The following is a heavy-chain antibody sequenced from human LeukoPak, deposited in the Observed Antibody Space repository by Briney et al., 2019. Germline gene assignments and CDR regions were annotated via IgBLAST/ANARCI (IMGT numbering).Heavy chain of an antibody. CDR2: VSYTGDT. Sequence: SGTLSLTCTVSGDSIISNTFSWVWIRQPTGKGLEWSVNVSYTGDTYYNPSLKSRVTMSADTTKNQFPLMANSTTAPATAPYLCVRVDGSGYSPLGGEGTVVSV. J-gene: IGHJ4*02. V-gene: IGHV4-39*01. D-gene: IGHD5-18*01. CDR3: VRVDGSGYSPL. CDR1: GDSIISNTFS.